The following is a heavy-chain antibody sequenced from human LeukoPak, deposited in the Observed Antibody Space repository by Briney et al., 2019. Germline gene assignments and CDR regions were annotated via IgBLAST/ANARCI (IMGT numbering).Heavy chain of an antibody. CDR3: ARGIAAGTPFDY. CDR1: GYSISSGYY. CDR2: IYHSGST. Sequence: PSETLSLTCTVSGYSISSGYYWGWIRQPPGKGLEWIGSIYHSGSTYYNPSLKSRVTISVDTSKNQFSLKLSSVTAADTAVYYCARGIAAGTPFDYWGQGTLVTVSS. V-gene: IGHV4-38-2*02. D-gene: IGHD6-13*01. J-gene: IGHJ4*02.